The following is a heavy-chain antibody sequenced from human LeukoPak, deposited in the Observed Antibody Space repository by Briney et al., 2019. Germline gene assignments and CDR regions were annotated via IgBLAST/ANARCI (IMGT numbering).Heavy chain of an antibody. CDR2: IKQDGSEK. CDR3: AREYYDILTGYYASVYYYYMDV. CDR1: GFTFSSYW. Sequence: TGGSLRLSCAASGFTFSSYWMSWVRQAPGKGLEWVANIKQDGSEKYYVDSVKGRFTISRDNAKNSLYLQMNSLRAEDTAVYYCAREYYDILTGYYASVYYYYMDVWGKGTTVTISS. D-gene: IGHD3-9*01. J-gene: IGHJ6*03. V-gene: IGHV3-7*01.